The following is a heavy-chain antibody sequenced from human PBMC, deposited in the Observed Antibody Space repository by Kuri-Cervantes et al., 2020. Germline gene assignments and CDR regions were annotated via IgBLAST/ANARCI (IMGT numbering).Heavy chain of an antibody. J-gene: IGHJ4*02. D-gene: IGHD3-16*02. Sequence: SCTVSGGSISSDSYYWSWVRQPAGKGLEWIGRIYTSGSTNYNPSLKSRVTISVDTSKNQFSLKLSSVTAADTAVYYCARERGYDYIWGSYRRCIFDYWGQGTLVTVSS. V-gene: IGHV4-61*02. CDR3: ARERGYDYIWGSYRRCIFDY. CDR2: IYTSGST. CDR1: GGSISSDSYY.